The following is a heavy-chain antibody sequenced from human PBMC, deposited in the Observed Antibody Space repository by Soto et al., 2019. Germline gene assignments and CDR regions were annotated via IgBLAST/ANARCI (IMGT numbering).Heavy chain of an antibody. J-gene: IGHJ6*02. D-gene: IGHD3-10*01. Sequence: XGSLRLSCAASGFTFSSYGMHWVRQAPGKGLEWVAVIWYDGSNKYYADSVKGRFTISRDNSKNTLYLQTNSLRAEDTAVYYCARAYYGSGMEYGMDVWGQGTTVTVSS. CDR3: ARAYYGSGMEYGMDV. CDR1: GFTFSSYG. CDR2: IWYDGSNK. V-gene: IGHV3-33*01.